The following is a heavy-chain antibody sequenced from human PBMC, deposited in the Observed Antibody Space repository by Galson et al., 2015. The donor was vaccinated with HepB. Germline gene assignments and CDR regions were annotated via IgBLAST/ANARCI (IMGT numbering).Heavy chain of an antibody. Sequence: SLRLSCAASGFTFSSYGMHWVRQAPGKGLEWVAVIWYDGSNKYYADSVKGRFTISRDNSKNTLYLQMNSLRAEDTAVYYCARDSGLKRGYYYYYMDVWGKGTTVTVSS. D-gene: IGHD3-10*01. J-gene: IGHJ6*03. CDR3: ARDSGLKRGYYYYYMDV. CDR2: IWYDGSNK. V-gene: IGHV3-33*01. CDR1: GFTFSSYG.